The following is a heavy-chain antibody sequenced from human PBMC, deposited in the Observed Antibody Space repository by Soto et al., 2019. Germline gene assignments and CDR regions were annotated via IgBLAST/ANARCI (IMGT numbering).Heavy chain of an antibody. V-gene: IGHV2-5*02. CDR1: GLSLSTSGVG. CDR2: IYWDDDK. Sequence: SGPTLVNPTQTLTLTCTFSGLSLSTSGVGVGWIRQPPGKALEWLALIYWDDDKRYSPSLKSRLTITKDTSKNQVVLTMTNMDPVDIATYYCAHINMITVVPPLFDHWGQGTPVTVSS. J-gene: IGHJ5*02. CDR3: AHINMITVVPPLFDH. D-gene: IGHD3-16*01.